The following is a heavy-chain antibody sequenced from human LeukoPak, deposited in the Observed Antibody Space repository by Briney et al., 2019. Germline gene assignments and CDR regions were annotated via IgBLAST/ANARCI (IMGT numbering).Heavy chain of an antibody. CDR3: AINPFSGSFNYFDY. V-gene: IGHV4-38-2*02. CDR2: IYHSGST. CDR1: GYSISSGYY. D-gene: IGHD1-26*01. Sequence: SETLSLTCTVSGYSISSGYYWGWIRQPPGKGLEWIGSIYHSGSTYYNPSLKSRVTISVDTSKNQFSLKLSSVTAADTAVYYCAINPFSGSFNYFDYWGQGTLVTVSS. J-gene: IGHJ4*02.